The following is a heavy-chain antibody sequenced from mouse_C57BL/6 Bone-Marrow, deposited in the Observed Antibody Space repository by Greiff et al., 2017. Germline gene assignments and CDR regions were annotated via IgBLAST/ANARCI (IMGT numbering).Heavy chain of an antibody. J-gene: IGHJ3*01. CDR2: ISSGGSYT. V-gene: IGHV5-6*01. D-gene: IGHD1-1*01. CDR1: GFTFSSYG. CDR3: ARLPYYYGSSYGWFAY. Sequence: EVKVVESGGDLVKPGGSLKLSCAASGFTFSSYGMSWVRQTPDKRLEWVATISSGGSYTYYPDSVKGSFTISRDNAKNTLYLQISSLTSEDTAMYYCARLPYYYGSSYGWFAYWGQGTLVTVSA.